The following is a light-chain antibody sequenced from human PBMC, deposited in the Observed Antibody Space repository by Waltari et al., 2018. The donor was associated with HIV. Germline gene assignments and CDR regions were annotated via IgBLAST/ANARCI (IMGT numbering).Light chain of an antibody. J-gene: IGLJ2*01. Sequence: QSALTQPRSVSGSPGQSVTISCTGTSSDVGGYDYVSWYQQHPGEAPKLIIYDVSKRPSGLPDRFSGSKSGNTASLTISWLQAEDEADYYCCSYAGSDTFVLFGGGTKVTVL. CDR1: SSDVGGYDY. V-gene: IGLV2-11*01. CDR2: DVS. CDR3: CSYAGSDTFVL.